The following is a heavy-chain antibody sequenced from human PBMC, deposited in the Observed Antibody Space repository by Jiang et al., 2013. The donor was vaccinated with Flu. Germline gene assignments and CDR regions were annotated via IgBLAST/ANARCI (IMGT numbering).Heavy chain of an antibody. D-gene: IGHD6-19*01. CDR3: ARLGSPWGSTEYSSGWDQLRFDY. CDR1: GYSFSSYG. V-gene: IGHV1-18*01. Sequence: GAEVKKPGASVKVSCKASGYSFSSYGISWVRQAPGQGLEWMGWVSPYNGDTNYAQRVQGRVTITADKSTNTAYMELSSLRSEDTAVYYCARLGSPWGSTEYSSGWDQLRFDYWGREPWSPSPQ. J-gene: IGHJ4*02. CDR2: VSPYNGDT.